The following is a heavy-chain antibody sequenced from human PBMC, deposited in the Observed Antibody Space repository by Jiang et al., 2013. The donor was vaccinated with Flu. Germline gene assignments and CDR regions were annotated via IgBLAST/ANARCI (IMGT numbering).Heavy chain of an antibody. CDR1: GFIFSNAW. CDR3: SADRYSSSFH. CDR2: ITSKNDGGAT. V-gene: IGHV3-15*01. J-gene: IGHJ4*02. D-gene: IGHD6-6*01. Sequence: LVKPGGSLRLSCAASGFIFSNAWMHWVRQAPGKGLEWVGRITSKNDGGATDYAAPVKGRFTISRDDAKNTLYLQMDSLRTGDTAMYYCSADRYSSSFHWGLGTLVTVSS.